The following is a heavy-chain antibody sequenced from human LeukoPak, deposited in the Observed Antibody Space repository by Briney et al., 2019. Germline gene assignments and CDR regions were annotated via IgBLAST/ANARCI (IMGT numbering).Heavy chain of an antibody. CDR2: ITSEGSST. J-gene: IGHJ4*02. V-gene: IGHV3-74*01. Sequence: GGSLRLPCTTSGFTFSSYWMQGARQVPGKGLVWVSRITSEGSSTSYADSVKGRFTISRDNAKNTLYLQMNSLRAEDTAVYHCARGSSVVAPDWRQGTLVTVSS. D-gene: IGHD2-15*01. CDR1: GFTFSSYW. CDR3: ARGSSVVAPD.